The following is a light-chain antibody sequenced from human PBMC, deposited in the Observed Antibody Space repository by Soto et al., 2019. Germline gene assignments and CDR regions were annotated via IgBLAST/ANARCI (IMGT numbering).Light chain of an antibody. CDR1: QSVSGN. CDR3: QQYDDWLS. CDR2: GAS. Sequence: EIVMTQSPATLSVSPGERATLSCWASQSVSGNLAWYQQKPGQAPRLLIYGASTRATGIPARFSGSGSGTEFTLTISRLQSEDFAVYYCQQYDDWLSFGGGTKVEIK. J-gene: IGKJ4*01. V-gene: IGKV3-15*01.